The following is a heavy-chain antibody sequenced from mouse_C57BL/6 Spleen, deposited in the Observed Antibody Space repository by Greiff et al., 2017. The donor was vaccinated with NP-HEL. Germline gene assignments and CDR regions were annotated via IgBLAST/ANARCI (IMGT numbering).Heavy chain of an antibody. D-gene: IGHD1-1*01. Sequence: QVQLQQPGAELVKPGASVKLSCKASGYTFTSYWMQWVKQRPGQGLEWIGEIDPSDSYTNYNQKFKGKATLTVDTSSSTAYMQLSSLTSEDSAVYYCAVVAGDFDVWGTGTTVTVSS. CDR1: GYTFTSYW. J-gene: IGHJ1*03. V-gene: IGHV1-50*01. CDR2: IDPSDSYT. CDR3: AVVAGDFDV.